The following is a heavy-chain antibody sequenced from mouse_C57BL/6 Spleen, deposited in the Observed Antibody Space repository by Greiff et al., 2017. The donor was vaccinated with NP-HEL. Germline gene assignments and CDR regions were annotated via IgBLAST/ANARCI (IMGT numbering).Heavy chain of an antibody. V-gene: IGHV5-16*01. J-gene: IGHJ2*01. CDR2: INYDGSST. CDR3: ARVYYYGSVYFDY. Sequence: EVQLVESEGGLVQPGSSMKLSCTASGFTFSDYYMAWVRQVPEKGLEWVANINYDGSSTYYLDSLKSRFIISRDNAKNILYLQMSSLKSEDTATYYCARVYYYGSVYFDYWGQGTTLTVSS. D-gene: IGHD1-1*01. CDR1: GFTFSDYY.